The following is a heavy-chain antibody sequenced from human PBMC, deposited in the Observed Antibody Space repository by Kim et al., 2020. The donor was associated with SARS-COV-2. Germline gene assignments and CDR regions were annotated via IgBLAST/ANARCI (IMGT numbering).Heavy chain of an antibody. V-gene: IGHV3-74*01. D-gene: IGHD2-2*01. CDR3: ARAGCSRPSCIDN. J-gene: IGHJ4*02. Sequence: YEESVRGRFTISRDNARDTLYSQMNSLRVEDTAVYYCARAGCSRPSCIDNWGRGTLVPVSS.